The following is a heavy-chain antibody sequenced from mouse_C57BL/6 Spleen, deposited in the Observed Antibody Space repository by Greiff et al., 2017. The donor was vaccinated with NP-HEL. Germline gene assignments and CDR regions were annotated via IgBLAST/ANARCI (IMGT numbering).Heavy chain of an antibody. D-gene: IGHD1-1*01. CDR1: GYTFTSYW. V-gene: IGHV1-5*01. CDR3: TREDYYGSSYAMDY. CDR2: IYPGNSDT. J-gene: IGHJ4*01. Sequence: VQLQQSGTVLARPGASVKMSCKTSGYTFTSYWMHWVKQRPGQGLEWIGAIYPGNSDTSYNQKFKGKAKLTAVTSASTAYMERSSLTNEDSAVYYCTREDYYGSSYAMDYWGQGTSVTVSS.